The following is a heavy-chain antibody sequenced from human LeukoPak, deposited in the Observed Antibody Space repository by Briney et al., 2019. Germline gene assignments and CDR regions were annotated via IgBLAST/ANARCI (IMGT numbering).Heavy chain of an antibody. CDR2: IIPIFGTA. J-gene: IGHJ4*02. D-gene: IGHD3-22*01. CDR1: GGTFSSYA. CDR3: AREMYYYDSSGQGYFDY. V-gene: IGHV1-69*05. Sequence: ASVKVSCEASGGTFSSYAISWVRQAPGQGLEWMGRIIPIFGTANYAQKFQGRVTITTDESTSTAYMELSSLRSEDTAVYYCAREMYYYDSSGQGYFDYWGQGTLVTVSS.